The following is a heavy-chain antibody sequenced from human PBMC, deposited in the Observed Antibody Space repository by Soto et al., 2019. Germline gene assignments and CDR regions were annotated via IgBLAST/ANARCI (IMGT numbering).Heavy chain of an antibody. CDR2: IYSGGST. D-gene: IGHD2-15*01. V-gene: IGHV3-53*01. CDR3: ARLMVVAAPGLDGMDV. CDR1: GFTVSSNY. Sequence: EVQLVESGGGLIQTGGSLRLSCAASGFTVSSNYMSWVRQAPGKGLEWVSVIYSGGSTYYADSVKGRFTISRDNSKNTLYLQMNSLRAEDTAVYYCARLMVVAAPGLDGMDVWGQGTTVTVSS. J-gene: IGHJ6*02.